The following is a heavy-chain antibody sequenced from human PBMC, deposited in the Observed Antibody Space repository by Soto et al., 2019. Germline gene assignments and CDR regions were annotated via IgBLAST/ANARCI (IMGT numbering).Heavy chain of an antibody. J-gene: IGHJ4*02. V-gene: IGHV2-5*02. CDR1: GFSLSTSGVG. CDR3: AHSYNVDTAMVVDY. D-gene: IGHD5-18*01. CDR2: IYWDDDK. Sequence: QITLKESGPTLVKPTQTLTLTCTFSGFSLSTSGVGVGWIRQPPGKALEWLALIYWDDDKRYSPSLKSRLTIXKXTXKNQVVLTMTNMDPVDTATYYCAHSYNVDTAMVVDYWGQGTLVTVSS.